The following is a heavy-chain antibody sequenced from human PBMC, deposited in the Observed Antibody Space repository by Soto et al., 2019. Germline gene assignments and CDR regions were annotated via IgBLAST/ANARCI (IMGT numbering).Heavy chain of an antibody. Sequence: LSLTCTVSGGSVSSGSYYWSWIRQPPGKGLEWIGYIYYSGSTNYNPSLKSRVTISVDTSKNQFSLKLSSVTAADTAVYYCARAVSIYYGMDVWGQGTTVTVSS. CDR2: IYYSGST. CDR1: GGSVSSGSYY. D-gene: IGHD2-8*01. CDR3: ARAVSIYYGMDV. V-gene: IGHV4-61*01. J-gene: IGHJ6*02.